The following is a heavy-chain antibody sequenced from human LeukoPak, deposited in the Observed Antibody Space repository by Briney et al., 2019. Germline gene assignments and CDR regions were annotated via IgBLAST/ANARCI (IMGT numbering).Heavy chain of an antibody. CDR2: IYAYNGNT. J-gene: IGHJ4*02. V-gene: IGHV1-18*01. CDR1: GYTFTSYG. Sequence: ASVKVSCKASGYTFTSYGISWVRQAPGQGLEWMGWIYAYNGNTNYAQKFQGRVTMTTDTSTSTAYMELRSLRSDDTAVYYCARDLAARPSLGIDYWGQGTLVTVSS. D-gene: IGHD6-6*01. CDR3: ARDLAARPSLGIDY.